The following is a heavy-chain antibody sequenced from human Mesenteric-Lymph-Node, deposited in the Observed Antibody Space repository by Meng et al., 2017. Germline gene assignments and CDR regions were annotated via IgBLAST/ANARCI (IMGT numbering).Heavy chain of an antibody. V-gene: IGHV4-59*08. J-gene: IGHJ4*02. Sequence: SETLSLTCTVPGGPISSYYWSWIRQPPGKGLGWIGYIYYSGSTNYNPSLKSRVTISVDTSKNQFSLKLNSVTAADTAVYFCTRASVWFSGNYWGQGTLVTVSS. CDR2: IYYSGST. CDR1: GGPISSYY. D-gene: IGHD3-10*01. CDR3: TRASVWFSGNY.